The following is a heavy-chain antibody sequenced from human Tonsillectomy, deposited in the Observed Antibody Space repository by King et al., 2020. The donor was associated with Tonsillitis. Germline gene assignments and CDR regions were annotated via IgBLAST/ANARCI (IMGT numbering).Heavy chain of an antibody. CDR2: INPSDSYS. Sequence: QLVQSGAEVKKPGESLRISCKGSGYNFANHWISWVRQMPGEGLEWIGRINPSDSYSNYSPSFEGHVTISVDKAISTAYLQWSSLKASDTAMYYCARLGYCSSTGCYSYYYYMDVWGKGTTVTVSS. V-gene: IGHV5-10-1*01. CDR1: GYNFANHW. D-gene: IGHD2-2*01. J-gene: IGHJ6*03. CDR3: ARLGYCSSTGCYSYYYYMDV.